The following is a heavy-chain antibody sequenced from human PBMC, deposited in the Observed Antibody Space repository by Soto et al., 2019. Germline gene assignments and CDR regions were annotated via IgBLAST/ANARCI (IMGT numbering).Heavy chain of an antibody. V-gene: IGHV1-69*01. CDR1: GGTFNTYT. J-gene: IGHJ4*02. Sequence: QVHLVQSGSEVKKPGSSVTVSCKASGGTFNTYTFSWVRQAPGQGLEWMGSILPIMGSVNYAHDFRGRHSITADPSTTTAYMELPSLTSHDTAIYYCARIPRYSYPTSDPLDNWGQGTLVTVSS. CDR2: ILPIMGSV. CDR3: ARIPRYSYPTSDPLDN. D-gene: IGHD2-15*01.